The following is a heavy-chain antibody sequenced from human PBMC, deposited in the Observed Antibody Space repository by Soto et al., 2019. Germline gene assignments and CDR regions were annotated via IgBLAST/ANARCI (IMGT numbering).Heavy chain of an antibody. V-gene: IGHV4-30-4*02. CDR3: ARVRFSNYELYPNWFDP. CDR2: IYYSGST. CDR1: GGSISSGDYY. D-gene: IGHD4-4*01. Sequence: PSETLSLTCTVSGGSISSGDYYWSWIRQPPGKGLEWIGYIYYSGSTNYNPSLKSRVTISVDTSKNQFSLKLSSVTAADTAVYYCARVRFSNYELYPNWFDPWGQGTLVTVSS. J-gene: IGHJ5*02.